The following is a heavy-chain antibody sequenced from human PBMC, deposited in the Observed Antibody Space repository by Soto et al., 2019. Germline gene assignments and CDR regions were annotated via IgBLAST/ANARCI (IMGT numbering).Heavy chain of an antibody. J-gene: IGHJ4*02. Sequence: ASVKVSCKASGYTFTSYYMHWVRQAPGQGLEWMGIINPSGGSTTYAQRLQGRVTMTRDTSTSTAYMELRSLRSDDTAVYYCARDRTITIYLSPFDYWGQGTLVTVSS. V-gene: IGHV1-46*01. D-gene: IGHD3-9*01. CDR1: GYTFTSYY. CDR3: ARDRTITIYLSPFDY. CDR2: INPSGGST.